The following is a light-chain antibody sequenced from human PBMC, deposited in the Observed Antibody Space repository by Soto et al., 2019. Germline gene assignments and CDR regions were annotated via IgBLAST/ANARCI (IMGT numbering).Light chain of an antibody. CDR2: AAS. CDR1: QGINNY. CDR3: LQHNSHPKT. V-gene: IGKV1-17*01. Sequence: DAQMTEGPTAGSASVVDSVAMSCRASQGINNYLCWYQQKPGKAPKRLIYAASSLQSGVPSRFSGSGSGTEFTLTISSLQPEDFATYYCLQHNSHPKTFGQGTKVDIK. J-gene: IGKJ1*01.